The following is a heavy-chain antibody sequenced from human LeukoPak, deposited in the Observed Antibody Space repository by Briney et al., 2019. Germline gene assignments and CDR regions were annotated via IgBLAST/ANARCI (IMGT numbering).Heavy chain of an antibody. D-gene: IGHD7-27*01. CDR2: VNHSGST. Sequence: SETLSLTCAVYGGSFSGYYWSWIRQPPGKGLEWIGEVNHSGSTNYNPSLKSRVTISLDTSKNQFSLKLRSVTAADTAVYCCATWGFHAFDIWGQGTVVGVSS. J-gene: IGHJ3*02. CDR1: GGSFSGYY. CDR3: ATWGFHAFDI. V-gene: IGHV4-34*01.